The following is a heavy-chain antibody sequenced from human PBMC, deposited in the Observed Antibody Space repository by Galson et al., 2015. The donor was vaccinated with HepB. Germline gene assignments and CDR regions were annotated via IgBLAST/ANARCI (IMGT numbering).Heavy chain of an antibody. J-gene: IGHJ3*02. V-gene: IGHV1-69*13. Sequence: SVKVSCKASGGTFSSYAISWVRQAPGQGLEWMGGIIPIFGTANYAQKFQGRVTITADESTSTAYMELSSLRSEDTAVYYCARAFPELSYDSSGYPDAFDIWGQGTMVTVSS. CDR1: GGTFSSYA. CDR2: IIPIFGTA. D-gene: IGHD3-22*01. CDR3: ARAFPELSYDSSGYPDAFDI.